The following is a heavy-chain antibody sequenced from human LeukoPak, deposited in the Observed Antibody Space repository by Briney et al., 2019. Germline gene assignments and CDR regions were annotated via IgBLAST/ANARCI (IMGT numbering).Heavy chain of an antibody. CDR2: ISWNSGSI. CDR3: AKDIRGGYYYMDV. V-gene: IGHV3-9*01. J-gene: IGHJ6*03. D-gene: IGHD2-15*01. Sequence: PGRSLRLSCAASGFTFDDYAMHWVRQAPGKGLEWVSGISWNSGSIGYADSVKGRFTISRDNAKNSLYLQMNSLRAEDTALYYCAKDIRGGYYYMDVWGKGTTVTVSS. CDR1: GFTFDDYA.